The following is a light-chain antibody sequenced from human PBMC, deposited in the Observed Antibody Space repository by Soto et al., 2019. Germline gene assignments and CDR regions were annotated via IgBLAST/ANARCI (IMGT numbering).Light chain of an antibody. J-gene: IGLJ1*01. CDR2: YVS. V-gene: IGLV2-14*01. CDR1: SSDVGGYNY. CDR3: SSYTSSSPFV. Sequence: QSVLTQPASVSGSPGQSITISCTGTSSDVGGYNYVSWYQQHPGKAPKLMIYYVSNRPSGVSNRFSGSKSGNTASLTISGLQAEDEADYYCSSYTSSSPFVFGTGTKLTVL.